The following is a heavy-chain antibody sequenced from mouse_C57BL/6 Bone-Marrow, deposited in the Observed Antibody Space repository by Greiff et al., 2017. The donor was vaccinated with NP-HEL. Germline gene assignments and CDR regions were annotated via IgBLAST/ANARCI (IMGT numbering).Heavy chain of an antibody. CDR3: ARKDLITRAMDY. Sequence: VQLQQSGPELVKPGASVKISCKASGYAFSSSWMNWVKQRPGKGLEWIGRIYPGDGDTNYNGKFKGKATLTADKSSSTAYMQLSSLTSEDSAVYFCARKDLITRAMDYWGQGTSGTVSS. CDR1: GYAFSSSW. CDR2: IYPGDGDT. V-gene: IGHV1-82*01. J-gene: IGHJ4*01. D-gene: IGHD2-4*01.